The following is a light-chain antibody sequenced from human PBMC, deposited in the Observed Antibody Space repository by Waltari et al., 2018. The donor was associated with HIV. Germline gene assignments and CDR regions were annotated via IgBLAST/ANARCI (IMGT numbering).Light chain of an antibody. CDR3: SSYTSSNVV. Sequence: QSALTQPPSVSGSPGQSVTISCTGTSSDVGSYNRVSWYQQPPGTAPKLMIYEVSKRPSGVPDRFSGSKSGNTASLTISGLQAEDEADYYCSSYTSSNVVFGGGTKLTVL. CDR1: SSDVGSYNR. J-gene: IGLJ2*01. CDR2: EVS. V-gene: IGLV2-18*02.